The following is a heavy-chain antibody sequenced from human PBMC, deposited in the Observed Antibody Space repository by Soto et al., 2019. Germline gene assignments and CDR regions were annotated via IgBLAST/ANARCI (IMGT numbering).Heavy chain of an antibody. J-gene: IGHJ4*02. D-gene: IGHD6-13*01. CDR1: GFTFSSYS. CDR3: ARETFRGFIAAAGTDY. Sequence: RGSLRLSCAASGFTFSSYSMNWVRQAPGKGLEWVSSISSSSSYIYYADSVKGRFTISRDNAKNSLYLQMNSLRAEDTAVYYCARETFRGFIAAAGTDYWGQGTLVTVSS. CDR2: ISSSSSYI. V-gene: IGHV3-21*01.